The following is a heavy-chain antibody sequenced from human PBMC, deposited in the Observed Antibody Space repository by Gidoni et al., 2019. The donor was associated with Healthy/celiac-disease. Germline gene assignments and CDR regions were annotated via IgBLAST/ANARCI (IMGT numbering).Heavy chain of an antibody. CDR3: AKSPTYSSSNPRAWFDP. CDR2: ISGSGGST. D-gene: IGHD6-13*01. Sequence: EVQLLESGGGLVQPGGSLRLSCAASGFTFSSYAMSWVRQAPGKGLEWVSAISGSGGSTYYADSVKGRFTISRDNSKNTLYLQMNSLRAEDTAVYYCAKSPTYSSSNPRAWFDPWGQGTLVTVSS. CDR1: GFTFSSYA. J-gene: IGHJ5*02. V-gene: IGHV3-23*01.